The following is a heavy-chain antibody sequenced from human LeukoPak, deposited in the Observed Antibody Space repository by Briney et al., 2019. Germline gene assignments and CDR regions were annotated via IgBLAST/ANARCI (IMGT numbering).Heavy chain of an antibody. Sequence: SETLSLTCTVSGGSISNTRYYWGWIRQPPGKGLEWIGTVYHGGSTYYNPSLKSRVTISVDTSKNQFSLKLSAVTVADTAVYFSAPCPGITLAGSDYWGQGTLVIVSS. CDR3: APCPGITLAGSDY. J-gene: IGHJ4*02. D-gene: IGHD6-19*01. V-gene: IGHV4-39*01. CDR2: VYHGGST. CDR1: GGSISNTRYY.